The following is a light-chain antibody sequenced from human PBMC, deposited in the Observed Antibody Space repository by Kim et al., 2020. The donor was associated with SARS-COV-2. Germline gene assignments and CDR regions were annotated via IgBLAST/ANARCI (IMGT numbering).Light chain of an antibody. Sequence: GKTVTISCTRSSGSIASNYGQWCQQRPGSSPPTVIFEDNQRPSGVPDRFSGSIDSSSNSASLTISGLKTEDEPDYYCQSYACSSRLFGGGTQLTVL. V-gene: IGLV6-57*01. CDR1: SGSIASNY. CDR2: EDN. J-gene: IGLJ3*02. CDR3: QSYACSSRL.